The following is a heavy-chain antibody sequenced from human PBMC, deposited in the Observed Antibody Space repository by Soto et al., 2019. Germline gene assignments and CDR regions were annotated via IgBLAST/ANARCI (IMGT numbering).Heavy chain of an antibody. J-gene: IGHJ4*02. CDR2: ISGSGGTT. CDR3: AKYTSGWDFDY. Sequence: GSLRLSCAASGFTFSSYAMSWVRQAPVKGLEWVSGISGSGGTTYYADSVKGRFTISRDNSKNTLYLQMNSLRAEDTAVYYCAKYTSGWDFDYWGQGTLVTVSS. V-gene: IGHV3-23*01. CDR1: GFTFSSYA. D-gene: IGHD6-19*01.